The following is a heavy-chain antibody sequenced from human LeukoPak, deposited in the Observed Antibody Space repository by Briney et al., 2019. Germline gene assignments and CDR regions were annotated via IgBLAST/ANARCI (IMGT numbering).Heavy chain of an antibody. J-gene: IGHJ4*02. CDR2: ISSSGSTI. CDR3: ARGYSGYDSPSYFDY. D-gene: IGHD5-12*01. CDR1: GFTFSDYY. V-gene: IGHV3-11*01. Sequence: AGPLRLSCAASGFTFSDYYMSWLRQAPGKGLEWVSYISSSGSTIYYADSVKGRFTISRDNAKNSLYLQMNSLRAEDTAVYYCARGYSGYDSPSYFDYWGQGTLVTVSS.